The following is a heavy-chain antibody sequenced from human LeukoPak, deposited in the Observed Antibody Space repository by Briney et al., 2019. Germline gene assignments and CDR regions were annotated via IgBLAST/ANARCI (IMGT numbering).Heavy chain of an antibody. V-gene: IGHV3-23*01. CDR3: GKTTVGYSSGQKPAWPVDY. D-gene: IGHD5-18*01. J-gene: IGHJ4*02. CDR2: IFGSGGSP. CDR1: GFTFGSHA. Sequence: GGSLRLSCEASGFTFGSHAMYWVRQAPGKGLEWVAGIFGSGGSPHYADPVKGRFTISRDNSRNTVLLQINSLRAEDTAVYYCGKTTVGYSSGQKPAWPVDYWGQGTLVTVSS.